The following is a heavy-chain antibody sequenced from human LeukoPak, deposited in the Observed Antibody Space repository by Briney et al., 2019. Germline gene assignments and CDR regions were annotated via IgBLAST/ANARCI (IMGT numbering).Heavy chain of an antibody. CDR1: GGSFSGYY. V-gene: IGHV4-34*01. J-gene: IGHJ5*02. CDR2: IYYSGST. D-gene: IGHD6-6*01. Sequence: SETLSLTCAVYGGSFSGYYWGWIRQPPGKGLEWIGSIYYSGSTYYNPSLKSRVTISVDTSKNQFSLKLSSVTAADTAVYYCARNWYSSSSGRWFDPWGQGTLVTVSS. CDR3: ARNWYSSSSGRWFDP.